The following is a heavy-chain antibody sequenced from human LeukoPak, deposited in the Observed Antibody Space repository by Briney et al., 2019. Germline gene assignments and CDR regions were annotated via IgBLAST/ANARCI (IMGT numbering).Heavy chain of an antibody. CDR2: INKDGTER. CDR1: GFTFSTFF. J-gene: IGHJ4*02. Sequence: PGESLRLSCAASGFTFSTFFMIWVRLAPGKRLEWVANINKDGTERYYADSVKGRFTISRDNTKNLLYLQMTSLRAEDTAMYYCGGALGWSWDNWGQGTPVTVSS. CDR3: GGALGWSWDN. V-gene: IGHV3-7*03. D-gene: IGHD1-26*01.